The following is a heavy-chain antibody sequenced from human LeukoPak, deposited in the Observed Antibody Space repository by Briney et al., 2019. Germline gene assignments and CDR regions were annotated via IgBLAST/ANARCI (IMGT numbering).Heavy chain of an antibody. Sequence: PSETLSLTCTVSGGSISSYYWSWTRQPPGKGLEWIGYIYYSGSTNYNPSLKSRVTISVDTSKNQFSLKLSSVTAADTAVYYCARRSGYYYDSSGYYYFDYWGQGTLVTVSS. V-gene: IGHV4-59*08. CDR2: IYYSGST. J-gene: IGHJ4*02. D-gene: IGHD3-22*01. CDR3: ARRSGYYYDSSGYYYFDY. CDR1: GGSISSYY.